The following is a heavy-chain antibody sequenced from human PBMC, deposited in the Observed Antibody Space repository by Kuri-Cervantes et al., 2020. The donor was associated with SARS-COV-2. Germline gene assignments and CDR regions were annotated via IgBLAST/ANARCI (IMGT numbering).Heavy chain of an antibody. D-gene: IGHD3-9*01. Sequence: GESLKISCAASGFTFSDYYMSWIRQAPGKGLEWVSYISESGTYKYYADSLRGRFTMSRDNADNSLFLQMNNLRADDTAIYYCTRDSHYDFLTGYYSDFWGQGTLVTVSS. CDR1: GFTFSDYY. CDR2: ISESGTYK. V-gene: IGHV3-11*06. J-gene: IGHJ4*02. CDR3: TRDSHYDFLTGYYSDF.